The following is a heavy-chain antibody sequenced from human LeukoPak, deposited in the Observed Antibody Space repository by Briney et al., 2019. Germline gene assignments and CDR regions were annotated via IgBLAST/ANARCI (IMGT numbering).Heavy chain of an antibody. CDR1: GSTFSSYW. CDR2: IKQDGSEK. CDR3: ARAGYYYGSGSYREDY. J-gene: IGHJ4*02. D-gene: IGHD3-10*01. V-gene: IGHV3-7*05. Sequence: PGGSLRLSCAASGSTFSSYWMSWVRQASGKGLEWVANIKQDGSEKYYVDSVKGRFTISRDNAKNSLYLQMNSLRAEDTAVYYCARAGYYYGSGSYREDYWGQGTLVTVSS.